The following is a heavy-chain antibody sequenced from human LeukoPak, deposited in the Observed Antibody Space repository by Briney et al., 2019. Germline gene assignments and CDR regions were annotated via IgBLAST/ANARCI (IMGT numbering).Heavy chain of an antibody. CDR1: GYTFTTYD. Sequence: ASVKVSCKASGYTFTTYDINWVRQATGQGLEWMGWINPNSGNTGYAQKFQGRVTITRNTSISTVYMELSSLRSEDTAVYYCARVHYDFWSGYSYWGQGTLVTVSS. CDR3: ARVHYDFWSGYSY. J-gene: IGHJ4*02. D-gene: IGHD3-3*01. V-gene: IGHV1-8*03. CDR2: INPNSGNT.